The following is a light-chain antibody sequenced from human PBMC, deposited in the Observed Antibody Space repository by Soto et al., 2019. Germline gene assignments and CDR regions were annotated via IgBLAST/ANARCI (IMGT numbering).Light chain of an antibody. CDR2: DAS. J-gene: IGKJ4*01. V-gene: IGKV3-11*01. CDR3: QQRSNWPL. Sequence: EIVLTQSPATLSLSPGERATLSCRASQSVSSYLAWYQQKPGQAPRLLIYDASNRATGIPARFSGSGSGTDFTLTISSLEPEDFAVYYCQQRSNWPLFGGGTKVHIK. CDR1: QSVSSY.